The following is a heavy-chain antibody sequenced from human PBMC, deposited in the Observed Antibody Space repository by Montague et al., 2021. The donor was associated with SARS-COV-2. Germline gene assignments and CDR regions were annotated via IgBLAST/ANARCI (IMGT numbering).Heavy chain of an antibody. CDR3: ARVRYYGSGTSLGMDV. Sequence: SETLSLTCTVSGGSFGGYYWSWIRQPPGKGLEWIGEINHSGSTNYNPSLKSRGTISVDTSKNQFSLKLSSVTAADTAVYYCARVRYYGSGTSLGMDVWGQGTTVTVSS. V-gene: IGHV4-34*01. J-gene: IGHJ6*02. CDR2: INHSGST. CDR1: GGSFGGYY. D-gene: IGHD3-10*01.